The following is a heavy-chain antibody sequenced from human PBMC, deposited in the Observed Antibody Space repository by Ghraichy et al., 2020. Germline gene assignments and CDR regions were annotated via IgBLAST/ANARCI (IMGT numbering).Heavy chain of an antibody. J-gene: IGHJ4*02. CDR1: GGSISSGGYY. V-gene: IGHV4-31*03. CDR2: IYYSGST. Sequence: SETLSLTCTVSGGSISSGGYYWSWIRQHPGKGLEWIGYIYYSGSTYYNPSLKSRVTISVDTSKNQFSLKLSSVTAADTAVYYCARARRVPSDFDYWGQGTLVTVSS. CDR3: ARARRVPSDFDY.